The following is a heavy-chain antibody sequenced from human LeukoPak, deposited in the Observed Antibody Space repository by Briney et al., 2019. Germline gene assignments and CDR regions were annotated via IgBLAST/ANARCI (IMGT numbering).Heavy chain of an antibody. V-gene: IGHV4-39*01. CDR3: ARHPFMVVGGGNWSAP. CDR1: GGSISSSSYY. CDR2: IYYSGST. J-gene: IGHJ5*02. D-gene: IGHD2-15*01. Sequence: SETLSLTXTVSGGSISSSSYYWGWIRQPPGKGLEWIGSIYYSGSTYYNPSIKSRVTISVDTSNNQFSLKLSSVTAADMACYYGARHPFMVVGGGNWSAPWGKGPRVTVSP.